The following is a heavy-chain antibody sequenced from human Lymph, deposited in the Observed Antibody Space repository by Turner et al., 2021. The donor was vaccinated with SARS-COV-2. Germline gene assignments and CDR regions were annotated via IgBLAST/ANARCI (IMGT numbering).Heavy chain of an antibody. D-gene: IGHD6-13*01. CDR3: AKDGGGYSST. V-gene: IGHV3-30*18. Sequence: QVQLVESGGGVVQPGRSLRLSCAASGFTFSSYAMHWVRQAPGKGLEWVALISYDGSNKYYADSVKGRFTISRDNSKNTLYLQMNSLRAEDTAVYYCAKDGGGYSSTWGQETLVTVSS. J-gene: IGHJ5*02. CDR2: ISYDGSNK. CDR1: GFTFSSYA.